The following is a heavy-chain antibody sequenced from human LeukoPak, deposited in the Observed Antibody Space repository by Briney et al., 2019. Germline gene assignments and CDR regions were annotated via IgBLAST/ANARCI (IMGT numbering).Heavy chain of an antibody. CDR1: GGSISSGGYS. V-gene: IGHV4-30-2*01. Sequence: SQTLSLTSAVSGGSISSGGYSWSWIRQPPGKGLEWIGYIYHSGSTYYNPSLKSRVTISVDRSKNQFSLKLSSVTAADTAVYYCARDSESYGMDVWGQGTTVTVSS. J-gene: IGHJ6*02. CDR3: ARDSESYGMDV. CDR2: IYHSGST. D-gene: IGHD1-14*01.